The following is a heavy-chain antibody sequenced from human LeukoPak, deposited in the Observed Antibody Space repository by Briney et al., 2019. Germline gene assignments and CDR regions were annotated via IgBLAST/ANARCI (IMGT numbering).Heavy chain of an antibody. V-gene: IGHV4-34*01. CDR3: ASLDYYYDSSGYYSDY. D-gene: IGHD3-22*01. CDR2: INHSGST. CDR1: GGSFSRYY. J-gene: IGHJ4*02. Sequence: PSETLSLTRAVYGGSFSRYYWSWIHQPPGKGLEWIGEINHSGSTNYNPSLKSRVTISVDTSKNQFSLKLSSVTAADTAVYYCASLDYYYDSSGYYSDYWGQGTLVTVSS.